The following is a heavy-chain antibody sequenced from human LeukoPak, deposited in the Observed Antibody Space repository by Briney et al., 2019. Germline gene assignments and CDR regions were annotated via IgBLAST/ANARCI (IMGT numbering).Heavy chain of an antibody. Sequence: GGSLRLSCAASGFTFSDYYMNWIRQAPGKGLEWVSYISSSGDTIYYADSVKGRFTISRDNAKNSLYLQMNSLRAEDTAVYYCARDLQRDYGSGRYSVWGQGTLVTVSS. CDR3: ARDLQRDYGSGRYSV. V-gene: IGHV3-11*01. J-gene: IGHJ4*02. D-gene: IGHD3-10*01. CDR2: ISSSGDTI. CDR1: GFTFSDYY.